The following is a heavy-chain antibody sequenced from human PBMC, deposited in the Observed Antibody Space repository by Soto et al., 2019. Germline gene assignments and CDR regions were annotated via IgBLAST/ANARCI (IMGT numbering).Heavy chain of an antibody. CDR2: IYKSATT. J-gene: IGHJ5*01. Sequence: SETLSLTCSVSGDSISNLDYFWAWIRQPPGQALEYIGYIYKSATTYYNPSFESRFAISVDTSKSQFSLNVTSVTAADTAVYFCARGRYCLSGRCFPNWFDSWGQGALVTVSS. V-gene: IGHV4-30-4*01. CDR1: GDSISNLDYF. CDR3: ARGRYCLSGRCFPNWFDS. D-gene: IGHD2-15*01.